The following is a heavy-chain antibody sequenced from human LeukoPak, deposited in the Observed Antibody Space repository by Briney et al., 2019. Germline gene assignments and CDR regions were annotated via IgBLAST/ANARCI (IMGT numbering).Heavy chain of an antibody. Sequence: GGSLRLSCAASGFTFSRYWMSWVRQAPGKGLEWVANIKQDGSEKYYVDSVKGRFTISRDNAKNSLYLQMNSLRADDTAVYYCAGDLLYGGNSPFDYWGQGTLVTVSS. V-gene: IGHV3-7*04. CDR2: IKQDGSEK. CDR3: AGDLLYGGNSPFDY. CDR1: GFTFSRYW. D-gene: IGHD4-23*01. J-gene: IGHJ4*02.